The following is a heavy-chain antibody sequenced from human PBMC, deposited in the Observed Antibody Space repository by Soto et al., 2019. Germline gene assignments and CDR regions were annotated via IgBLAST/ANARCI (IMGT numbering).Heavy chain of an antibody. D-gene: IGHD3-22*01. CDR2: ISGSGGGT. V-gene: IGHV3-23*01. CDR3: TRDQVEAYYDTSGSQGY. J-gene: IGHJ4*02. Sequence: PGGSLRLSCAASGFRFSSYAMSWVRQAPGKGLDWVSTISGSGGGTYYADSVKGRFTVSRDNSKNTLYLRMNSLRAEDTAVYYCTRDQVEAYYDTSGSQGYWGQGTLVTVSS. CDR1: GFRFSSYA.